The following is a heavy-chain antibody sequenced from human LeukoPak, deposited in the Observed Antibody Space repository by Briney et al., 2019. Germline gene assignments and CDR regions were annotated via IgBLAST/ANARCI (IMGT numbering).Heavy chain of an antibody. CDR1: GFTFSSYG. D-gene: IGHD2-2*01. V-gene: IGHV3-30*18. CDR3: AKDEDIVVVPAAMGYYYYGMDV. J-gene: IGHJ6*04. Sequence: GGSLRLSCAASGFTFSSYGMHWVRQAPGKGLEWVAVITYDGSNKYYADSVKGRFTICRDNSQNTLYLQMNSLRAEDTAVYYCAKDEDIVVVPAAMGYYYYGMDVWGKGTTVTVSS. CDR2: ITYDGSNK.